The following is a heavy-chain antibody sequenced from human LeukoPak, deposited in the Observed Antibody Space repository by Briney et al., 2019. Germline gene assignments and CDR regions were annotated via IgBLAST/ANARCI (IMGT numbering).Heavy chain of an antibody. CDR2: IIPIFGTA. Sequence: ASVKVSCKASGGTFSSYAISWVRQAPGQGLEWMGGIIPIFGTANYAQKSQGRVTITADKSTRTAYMELSSLRSEDTAVYYCARDLISPNYGSGSYYLYYYYYGMDVWGKGTTVTVSS. CDR1: GGTFSSYA. CDR3: ARDLISPNYGSGSYYLYYYYYGMDV. V-gene: IGHV1-69*06. D-gene: IGHD3-10*01. J-gene: IGHJ6*04.